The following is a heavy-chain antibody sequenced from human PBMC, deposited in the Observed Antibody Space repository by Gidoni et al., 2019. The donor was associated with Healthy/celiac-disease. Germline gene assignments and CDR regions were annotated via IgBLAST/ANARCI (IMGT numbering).Heavy chain of an antibody. CDR1: GFTFSSYG. Sequence: QVQLVESGGGVVQPGRSLRISCAASGFTFSSYGMHWVRQAPGKGLEWVAVIWYDGSNKYYADSVKGRFTISRDNSKNTLYLQMNSLRAEDTAVYYCARADLGGGIDYWGQGTLVTVSS. CDR2: IWYDGSNK. V-gene: IGHV3-33*01. CDR3: ARADLGGGIDY. D-gene: IGHD2-15*01. J-gene: IGHJ4*02.